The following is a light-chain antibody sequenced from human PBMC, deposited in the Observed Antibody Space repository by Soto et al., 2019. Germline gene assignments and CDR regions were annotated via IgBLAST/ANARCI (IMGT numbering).Light chain of an antibody. V-gene: IGKV1-33*01. CDR3: QQYDSLPLT. J-gene: IGKJ4*01. CDR1: QDISEY. Sequence: DIHMTQAPSSLSSSLVDIVSSTCQASQDISEYLSWCQQKPGKAPKLLIFAASNLETGVPARFSASGSGTDFTLTISSLQPEDIATYYCQQYDSLPLTFGGGTKVDIK. CDR2: AAS.